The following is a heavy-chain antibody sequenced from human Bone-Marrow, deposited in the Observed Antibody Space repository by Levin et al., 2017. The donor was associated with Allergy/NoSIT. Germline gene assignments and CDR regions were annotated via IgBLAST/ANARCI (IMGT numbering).Heavy chain of an antibody. V-gene: IGHV5-51*01. J-gene: IGHJ4*02. CDR2: IYPGDSDT. CDR3: ARLRAVASYFDY. D-gene: IGHD6-19*01. CDR1: VNSFTGYW. Sequence: GESLKISCKGSVNSFTGYWIGWVRQMPGKGLEWMGIIYPGDSDTRYSPSFQGQVTMSADKSTNTAYLQWTSLKASDTATYYCARLRAVASYFDYWGQGSLVTVSS.